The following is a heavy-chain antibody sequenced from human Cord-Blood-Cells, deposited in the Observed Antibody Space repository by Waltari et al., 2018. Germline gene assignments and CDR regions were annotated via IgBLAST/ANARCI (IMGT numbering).Heavy chain of an antibody. CDR3: AKGRAKSSSTPLV. CDR1: GFTFSSYA. D-gene: IGHD6-13*01. Sequence: EVQLLESGGGLVQPGGSLRLSCAASGFTFSSYAMSWVRQAPGKGLEWVSAISGSGGSTYYADSVKGRFTISRDNSKNTLYLQMNSLGAEDTAVYYCAKGRAKSSSTPLVWGQGTTVTVSS. CDR2: ISGSGGST. V-gene: IGHV3-23*01. J-gene: IGHJ6*02.